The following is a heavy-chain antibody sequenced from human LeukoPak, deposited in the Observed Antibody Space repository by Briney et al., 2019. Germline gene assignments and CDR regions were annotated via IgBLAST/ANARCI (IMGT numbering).Heavy chain of an antibody. Sequence: GGSLRLSCAASGFIFSNYGMSWVRQAPGKGLEWVSSISFSSTHIYYADSIQGRFTISRDNAENSLYLQMNSLRSDDTAVYYCARDSAIAAAGIDYWGQGTLVTVSS. CDR3: ARDSAIAAAGIDY. D-gene: IGHD6-13*01. CDR2: ISFSSTHI. V-gene: IGHV3-21*04. CDR1: GFIFSNYG. J-gene: IGHJ4*02.